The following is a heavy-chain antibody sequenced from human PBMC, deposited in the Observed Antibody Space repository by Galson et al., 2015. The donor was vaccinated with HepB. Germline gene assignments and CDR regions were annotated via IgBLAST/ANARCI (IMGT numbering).Heavy chain of an antibody. CDR3: ARDPSGTYYYDY. CDR1: GVTFSSYA. V-gene: IGHV3-30-3*01. Sequence: SLRLSCAASGVTFSSYAMHWVRQAPGKGLEWVASISYDGSNKYYADSVKGRFTISRDNSKSTLYLQMNSLGAEDTAVYYCARDPSGTYYYDYWGQGSLVTVSS. D-gene: IGHD1-26*01. CDR2: ISYDGSNK. J-gene: IGHJ4*02.